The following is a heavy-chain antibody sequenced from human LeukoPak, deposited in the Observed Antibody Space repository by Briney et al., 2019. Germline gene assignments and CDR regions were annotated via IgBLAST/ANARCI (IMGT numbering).Heavy chain of an antibody. CDR1: GFTFSNYW. D-gene: IGHD5-18*01. J-gene: IGHJ4*02. Sequence: GGSLRLSCAASGFTFSNYWMSWVRQAPGKGLEWVANIKYDEVEKYHLDSVKGRFTISRDNAKKSLYLQMNSLRAEDTAVYYCARDTGALVTHFDYWGQGTLVTVSS. CDR3: ARDTGALVTHFDY. V-gene: IGHV3-7*03. CDR2: IKYDEVEK.